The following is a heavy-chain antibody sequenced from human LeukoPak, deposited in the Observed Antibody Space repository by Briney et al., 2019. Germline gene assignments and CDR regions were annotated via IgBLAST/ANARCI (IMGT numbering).Heavy chain of an antibody. CDR3: ARGTLYSSASKGD. Sequence: GGSLRLSCAASGFTFSTYWMSWVRQAPGKGLEWVANIKKDGSEKYYVDSVKGRFTISRDNAKKSLYLQMNSLRAQDTAVYYCARGTLYSSASKGDWDQGTLVTVSS. CDR1: GFTFSTYW. V-gene: IGHV3-7*01. D-gene: IGHD3-22*01. CDR2: IKKDGSEK. J-gene: IGHJ4*02.